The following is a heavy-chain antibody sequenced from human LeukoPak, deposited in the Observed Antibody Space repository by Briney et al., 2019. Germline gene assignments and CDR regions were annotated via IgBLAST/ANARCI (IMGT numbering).Heavy chain of an antibody. CDR3: AKDSPWRYYDSTGFSGS. CDR2: ISKSGGST. V-gene: IGHV3-23*01. D-gene: IGHD3-3*01. CDR1: GFLFRSYG. Sequence: GGSLRLSCAASGFLFRSYGMSWVRQAPGKRLEWVSGISKSGGSTFYADSVKGRFTISRDNAKNTMYLQMNSLRAEDTALYYCAKDSPWRYYDSTGFSGSWGQGTLVTVSS. J-gene: IGHJ5*02.